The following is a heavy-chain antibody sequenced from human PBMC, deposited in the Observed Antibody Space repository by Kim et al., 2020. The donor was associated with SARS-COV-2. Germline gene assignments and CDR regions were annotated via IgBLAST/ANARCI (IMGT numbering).Heavy chain of an antibody. CDR1: GFTFSGSA. CDR2: IRSKANSYAT. D-gene: IGHD1-1*01. Sequence: GGSLRLSCAASGFTFSGSAMHWVRQASEKGLEWVGRIRSKANSYATTYAASVKGRFTISRDDSKNTAYLQMNSLKTEDTAVYYCTRVPGTTLDFWDTFDIWGQGTMVTVSS. V-gene: IGHV3-73*01. CDR3: TRVPGTTLDFWDTFDI. J-gene: IGHJ3*02.